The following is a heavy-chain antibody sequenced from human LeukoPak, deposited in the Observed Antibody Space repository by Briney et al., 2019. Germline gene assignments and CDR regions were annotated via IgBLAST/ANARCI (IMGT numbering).Heavy chain of an antibody. J-gene: IGHJ4*02. CDR1: GYTFTSYG. D-gene: IGHD2-2*01. Sequence: AASVKVSCKASGYTFTSYGISWVRQAPGQGLEWMGWISAYNGNTNYAQKLQGRVTMTTDTSTSTAYMELRSLRSDDTAVYYCARASPWYQLLWDYYFDYWGQGTLVTVYS. CDR2: ISAYNGNT. V-gene: IGHV1-18*01. CDR3: ARASPWYQLLWDYYFDY.